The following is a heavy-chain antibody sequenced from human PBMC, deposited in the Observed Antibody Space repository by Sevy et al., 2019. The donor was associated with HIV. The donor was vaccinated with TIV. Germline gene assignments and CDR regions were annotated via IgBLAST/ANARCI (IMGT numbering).Heavy chain of an antibody. Sequence: SETLSLTCTVFGGSISAYYWSWIRQSPGKGLEYIGYIYYTGSTYYNPSLKSRVTISIDTSKNQFSLRLTSVTAVDTAMYYCARAPPVRSGDDSLNWFDPWGQGTLVTVSS. D-gene: IGHD5-12*01. CDR2: IYYTGST. CDR3: ARAPPVRSGDDSLNWFDP. V-gene: IGHV4-59*01. J-gene: IGHJ5*02. CDR1: GGSISAYY.